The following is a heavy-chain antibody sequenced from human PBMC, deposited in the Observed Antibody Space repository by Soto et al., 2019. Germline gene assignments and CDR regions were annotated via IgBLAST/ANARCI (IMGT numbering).Heavy chain of an antibody. V-gene: IGHV4-39*01. CDR1: GGSISSSRYY. Sequence: QLQLQESGPGLVKPSETLSLTCTVSGGSISSSRYYWGWIRQPPGKGPEWIGTIYYSGSTYYSPSYRSLVTIYADQSKNQLSLKLNSVTAADTAVYYCARHRRESYSSAFDYWGQGTLVTVSS. CDR2: IYYSGST. CDR3: ARHRRESYSSAFDY. J-gene: IGHJ4*02. D-gene: IGHD6-19*01.